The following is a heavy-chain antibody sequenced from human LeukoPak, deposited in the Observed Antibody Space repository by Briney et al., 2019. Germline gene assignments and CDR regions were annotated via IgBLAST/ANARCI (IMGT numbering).Heavy chain of an antibody. D-gene: IGHD6-19*01. V-gene: IGHV4-61*01. J-gene: IGHJ4*02. CDR1: GGSVSSGSYY. CDR2: IYYSGST. Sequence: SETLSLTCTVSGGSVSSGSYYWSWIRQPPGKGLEWIGYIYYSGSTNYNPSLKSRVTISVDTSKNRFSLKLSSVTAADTAVYYCARGASVAGTSRYGLGFDYWGQGTLVTVSS. CDR3: ARGASVAGTSRYGLGFDY.